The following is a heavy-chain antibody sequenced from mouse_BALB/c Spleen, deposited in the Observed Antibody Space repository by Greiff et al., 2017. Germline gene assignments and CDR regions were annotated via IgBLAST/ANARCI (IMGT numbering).Heavy chain of an antibody. V-gene: IGHV1S81*02. D-gene: IGHD2-1*01. CDR1: GYTFTSYW. J-gene: IGHJ3*01. CDR3: AKNYGNKAWFAY. CDR2: INPSNGRT. Sequence: QVQLQQPGAELVKPGASVKLSCKASGYTFTSYWMHWVKQRPGQGLEWIGEINPSNGRTNYNEKFKSKATLTVDKSSSTAYMQLSSLTSEDSAVYYCAKNYGNKAWFAYWGQGTLVTVSA.